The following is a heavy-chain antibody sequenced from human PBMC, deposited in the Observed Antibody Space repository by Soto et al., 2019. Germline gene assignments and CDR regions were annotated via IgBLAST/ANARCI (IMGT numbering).Heavy chain of an antibody. CDR2: INGYNGST. J-gene: IGHJ4*02. CDR1: GYTFTRYG. Sequence: ASVKVSCKNSGYTFTRYGISWVRQAPGQRLEWMGWINGYNGSTNYAQKVQDRVTITRDTSASTAYMELSSLRSEDTAVYYCARSIVVVTAADYWGQGTLVTVSS. D-gene: IGHD2-21*02. V-gene: IGHV1-18*01. CDR3: ARSIVVVTAADY.